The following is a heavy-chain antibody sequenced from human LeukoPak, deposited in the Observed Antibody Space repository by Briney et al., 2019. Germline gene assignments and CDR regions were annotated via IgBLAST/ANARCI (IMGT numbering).Heavy chain of an antibody. CDR3: ATITGKLDY. CDR1: GGSISSSSYY. D-gene: IGHD1-20*01. CDR2: IYHSGST. J-gene: IGHJ4*02. Sequence: MTSETLSLXCTVSGGSISSSSYYWGWIRQPPAKGLEWIGSIYHSGSTYYNPSLKSRVTISVDTSKNQFSLKLSSVTAADTAVYYCATITGKLDYWGQGTLVTVSS. V-gene: IGHV4-39*01.